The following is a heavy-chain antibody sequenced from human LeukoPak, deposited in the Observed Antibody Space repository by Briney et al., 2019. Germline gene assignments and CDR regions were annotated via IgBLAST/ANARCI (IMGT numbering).Heavy chain of an antibody. J-gene: IGHJ4*02. CDR2: IYYSGST. V-gene: IGHV4-59*01. D-gene: IGHD3-3*01. Sequence: SETLSLTCTVSGGSISSYYWSWIRQPPGKGLEWIGYIYYSGSTNYNPSLKSRVTISVDTSKNQFSLKLSSVTAADTAVYYCARDPHYDLWSGHFDYWGQGTLVTVSS. CDR3: ARDPHYDLWSGHFDY. CDR1: GGSISSYY.